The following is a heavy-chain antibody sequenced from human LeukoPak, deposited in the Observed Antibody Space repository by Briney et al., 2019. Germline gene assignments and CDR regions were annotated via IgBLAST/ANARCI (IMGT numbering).Heavy chain of an antibody. CDR2: IYYSGST. D-gene: IGHD3-3*02. CDR3: ARVGIFGVVTYFDY. V-gene: IGHV4-39*07. CDR1: GGSISGSSYY. J-gene: IGHJ4*02. Sequence: SETLSLTCTVSGGSISGSSYYWGWIRQPPGKGLEWIGSIYYSGSTYYNPSLKSRVTLSVDTSKNQFSLKLSSVTAADTAVYYCARVGIFGVVTYFDYWGQGTLVSVSS.